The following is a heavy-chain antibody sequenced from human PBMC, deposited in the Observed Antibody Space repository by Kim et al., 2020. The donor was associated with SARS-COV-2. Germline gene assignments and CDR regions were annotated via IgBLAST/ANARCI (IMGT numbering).Heavy chain of an antibody. CDR2: ISSSSSTI. Sequence: GGSLRLSCAASGFTFSSYSMNWVRQAPGKGLEWVSYISSSSSTIYYADSVKGRFTISRDNAKNSLYLQMNSLRDEDTAVYYCARDWPYYYDSSGYSWGAPRDCAFDIWGQGTMVTVSS. CDR3: ARDWPYYYDSSGYSWGAPRDCAFDI. V-gene: IGHV3-48*02. D-gene: IGHD3-22*01. CDR1: GFTFSSYS. J-gene: IGHJ3*02.